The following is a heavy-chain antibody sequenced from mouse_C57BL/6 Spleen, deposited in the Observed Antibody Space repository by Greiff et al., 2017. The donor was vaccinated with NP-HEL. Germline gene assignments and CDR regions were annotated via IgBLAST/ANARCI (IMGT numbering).Heavy chain of an antibody. Sequence: QVQLQQPGAELVMPGASVKLSCKASGYTFTSYWMHWVKQRPGQGLEWIGEIDPYDSYTNYNQKFKGKSTLTVDKSSSTAYMQLSSLTSEDSAVYYCARADLSDWYFDVWGTGTTVTVSS. V-gene: IGHV1-69*01. CDR3: ARADLSDWYFDV. CDR2: IDPYDSYT. J-gene: IGHJ1*03. D-gene: IGHD2-3*01. CDR1: GYTFTSYW.